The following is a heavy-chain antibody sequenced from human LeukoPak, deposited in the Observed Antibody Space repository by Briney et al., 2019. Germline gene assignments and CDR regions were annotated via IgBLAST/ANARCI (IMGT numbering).Heavy chain of an antibody. Sequence: PSETLSLTCTVSGGSISSSSYYWGWIRQPPGKGLEWIGSIYYRGSTYYNPSLKSRVTISVDTSKNQFSLKLSSVTAADTAVYYCARLEPGVLPNWFDGWGQGTLVTVSS. D-gene: IGHD1-14*01. J-gene: IGHJ5*02. CDR1: GGSISSSSYY. V-gene: IGHV4-39*01. CDR2: IYYRGST. CDR3: ARLEPGVLPNWFDG.